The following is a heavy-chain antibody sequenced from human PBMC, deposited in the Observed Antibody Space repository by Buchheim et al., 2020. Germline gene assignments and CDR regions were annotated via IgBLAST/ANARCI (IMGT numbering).Heavy chain of an antibody. CDR3: TTNPGTWGDH. CDR1: GLNFNDAW. D-gene: IGHD3-16*01. CDR2: LSRRPSGATS. V-gene: IGHV3-15*07. J-gene: IGHJ4*02. Sequence: EVQMVESGGALVKPGGSLRLSCAVSGLNFNDAWLNWVRQAPGKGLEWVGLLSRRPSGATSDSAAAVEGRFTIPRDDSQATLYLQMDSLKSEDTGVYYCTTNPGTWGDHWGQGTL.